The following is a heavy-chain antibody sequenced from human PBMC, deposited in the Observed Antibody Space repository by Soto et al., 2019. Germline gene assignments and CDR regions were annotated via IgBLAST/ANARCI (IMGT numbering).Heavy chain of an antibody. V-gene: IGHV3-73*01. CDR1: GFTFSGSA. D-gene: IGHD3-9*01. J-gene: IGHJ4*02. CDR3: TSLGPDWVDY. Sequence: EVQLVESGGGSVQPGGSLKLSCAASGFTFSGSAMHWVRQASGKGLEWVGRIRSKANSYATAYAASVKGRFTISRDDSKNTAYLQMNSLKTEDTAVYYCTSLGPDWVDYWGQGTLVTVSS. CDR2: IRSKANSYAT.